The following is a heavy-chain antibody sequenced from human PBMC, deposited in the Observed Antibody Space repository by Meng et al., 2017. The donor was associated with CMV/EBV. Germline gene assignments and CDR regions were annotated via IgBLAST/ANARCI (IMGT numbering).Heavy chain of an antibody. J-gene: IGHJ4*02. CDR1: GFTFSSYW. CDR3: ARAPTYYYDSSGYYGLGFGY. D-gene: IGHD3-22*01. V-gene: IGHV3-7*01. CDR2: IKQDGSEK. Sequence: GESLKISCAASGFTFSSYWMSWVRQAPGKGLEWVANIKQDGSEKYYVDSVKGRFTISRDNAKNSLYLQMNSLRAEDTAVYYCARAPTYYYDSSGYYGLGFGYWGQGTLVAVSS.